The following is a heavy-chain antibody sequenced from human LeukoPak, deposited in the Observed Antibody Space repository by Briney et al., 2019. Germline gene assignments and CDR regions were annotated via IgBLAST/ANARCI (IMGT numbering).Heavy chain of an antibody. CDR2: ISSSSTYI. CDR3: GTWTTVTSYFDY. Sequence: GGSLRLSCAASGFTFSTYSMNWVRQAPGKGLEWVSSISSSSTYIYYADSVKGRFTISRDNAKNSLYLQMNSLRAEDTAVYYCGTWTTVTSYFDYWGQGTLVTVSS. J-gene: IGHJ4*02. D-gene: IGHD4-17*01. V-gene: IGHV3-21*06. CDR1: GFTFSTYS.